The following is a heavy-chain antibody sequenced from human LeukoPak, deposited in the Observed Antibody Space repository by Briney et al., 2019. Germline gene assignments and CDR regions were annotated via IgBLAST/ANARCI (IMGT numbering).Heavy chain of an antibody. J-gene: IGHJ4*02. Sequence: PSETLSLTCTVSGGSISSSSYYWGWIRQPPGKGLEWIGSIYYSGSTYYNPSLKSRVTMSVDKSKKQFSLKMSSVTAADTAVYYCARGLGLGDYYYGSESDYWGQGTLVTVSS. CDR2: IYYSGST. CDR1: GGSISSSSYY. D-gene: IGHD3-10*01. CDR3: ARGLGLGDYYYGSESDY. V-gene: IGHV4-39*07.